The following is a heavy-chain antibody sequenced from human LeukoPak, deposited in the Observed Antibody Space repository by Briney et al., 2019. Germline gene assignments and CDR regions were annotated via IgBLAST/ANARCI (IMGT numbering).Heavy chain of an antibody. V-gene: IGHV1-69*02. Sequence: ASVKVSCKASGGTFISYTISWVRQAPGQGLEWRGRVIPILGIANYAQKFQGRVTITADKSTSKAYMELSSLRSEGTAEPYFFRGIDSSGYLEYFQHWGQGTLVSVSS. CDR1: GGTFISYT. D-gene: IGHD3-22*01. J-gene: IGHJ1*01. CDR3: FRGIDSSGYLEYFQH. CDR2: VIPILGIA.